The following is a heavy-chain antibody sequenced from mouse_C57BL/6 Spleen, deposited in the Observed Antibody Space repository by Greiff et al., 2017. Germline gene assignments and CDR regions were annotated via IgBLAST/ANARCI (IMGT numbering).Heavy chain of an antibody. Sequence: VQLQQSGAELVRPGASVTLSCKASGYTFTDYEMHWVKQTPVHGLEWIGAIDPETGGTAYNQKFKGKAILTAAKSSSTAYMELRSLTSEDSAVYYCTRSDYWGQGTTLTVSS. CDR2: IDPETGGT. J-gene: IGHJ2*01. CDR1: GYTFTDYE. V-gene: IGHV1-15*01. CDR3: TRSDY.